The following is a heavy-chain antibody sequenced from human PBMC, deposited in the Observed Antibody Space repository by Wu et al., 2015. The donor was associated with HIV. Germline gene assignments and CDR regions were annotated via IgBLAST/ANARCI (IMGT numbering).Heavy chain of an antibody. Sequence: QVQLVQSGTEVKKPGSSVKVSCKTSGGAFGTYGITWVRQVPGQGLEWMGGIIPIFSTTNYAQRLQGRVTITADESTSTAYMELTSLKSEDTAVYYCARDYSDSKWFDPWGQGTLVTVSS. V-gene: IGHV1-69*12. J-gene: IGHJ5*02. CDR3: ARDYSDSKWFDP. CDR1: GGAFGTYG. CDR2: IIPIFSTT. D-gene: IGHD4-11*01.